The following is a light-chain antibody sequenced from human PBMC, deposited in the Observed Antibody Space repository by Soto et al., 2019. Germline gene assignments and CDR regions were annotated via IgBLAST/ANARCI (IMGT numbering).Light chain of an antibody. CDR1: QCIRNE. CDR3: LEHNSYPWT. V-gene: IGKV1-17*01. CDR2: AAS. Sequence: DIQMTQSPSSLSASVGDRVTITCRESQCIRNELGWYQQKPGKAPKRLIYAASSLQSGVPSRFSGSGSGTEFTLTISRLQPEDFATYYCLEHNSYPWTFGQGTKVEIK. J-gene: IGKJ1*01.